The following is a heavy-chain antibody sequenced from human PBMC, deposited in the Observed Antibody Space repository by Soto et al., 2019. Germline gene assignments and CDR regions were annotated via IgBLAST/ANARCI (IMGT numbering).Heavy chain of an antibody. CDR3: ARRWKGLVRTFDI. J-gene: IGHJ3*02. CDR1: GFNINEYA. CDR2: ISWNSGDM. Sequence: ESGGGLEQPGRSLRLSCAASGFNINEYAIHWVRQAPGKGLEWVSGISWNSGDMAVADSVKGRFSSSRDNAKNSAYLQMNSLRTEDTALYYCARRWKGLVRTFDIWGQGTMVTVSS. V-gene: IGHV3-9*01. D-gene: IGHD6-19*01.